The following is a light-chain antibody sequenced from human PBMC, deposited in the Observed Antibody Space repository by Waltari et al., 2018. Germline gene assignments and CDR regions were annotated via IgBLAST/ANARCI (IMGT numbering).Light chain of an antibody. CDR3: GTWDSSVSAGV. CDR1: RSNLGSTY. J-gene: IGLJ3*02. V-gene: IGLV1-51*01. Sequence: QSVLTQSPSVSAAPGQMVTIPCSGSRSNLGSTYVSWYQQLPGAAPKLLIYDTNKRPSGIPDRFPGSKSGTSATLVITGLQTGDEADYYCGTWDSSVSAGVFGGGTRLTVL. CDR2: DTN.